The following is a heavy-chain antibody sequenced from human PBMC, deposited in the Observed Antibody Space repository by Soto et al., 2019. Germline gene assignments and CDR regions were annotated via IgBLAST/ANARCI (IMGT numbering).Heavy chain of an antibody. J-gene: IGHJ6*02. CDR2: ISFSGS. CDR3: ATFDV. Sequence: QVQLQESGPGLLKPSQTLSLTCTVSGGSISSGDYYWSWIRQAPGKGLEWSGYISFSGSNYNPSLNSRATISVDSSKHQFSLKLSSVTAADTAVYYCATFDVWGRGTTVTVS. V-gene: IGHV4-30-4*01. CDR1: GGSISSGDYY.